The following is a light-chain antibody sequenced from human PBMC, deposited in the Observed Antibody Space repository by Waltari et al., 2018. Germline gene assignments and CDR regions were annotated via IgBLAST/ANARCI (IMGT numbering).Light chain of an antibody. J-gene: IGKJ1*01. CDR2: DAS. Sequence: EIVMTQSPATLSVSPGEGATLSCRASQSVTTKLAWYQLKPGQAPRLLIYDASSRATGIPARFSGGVFGTEFTLTISSLQSEDFAVYYCQQYHNWPPWTFGRGTKVEIK. V-gene: IGKV3D-15*01. CDR3: QQYHNWPPWT. CDR1: QSVTTK.